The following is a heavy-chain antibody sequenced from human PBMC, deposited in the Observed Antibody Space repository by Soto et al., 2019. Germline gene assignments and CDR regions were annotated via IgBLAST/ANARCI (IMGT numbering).Heavy chain of an antibody. J-gene: IGHJ4*02. V-gene: IGHV3-23*01. D-gene: IGHD3-22*01. Sequence: VGSLRLSCAASGFTFSSYAMSWVRQAPGKGLEWVSAISGSGGSTYYADSVKGRFTISRDNSKNTLYLQMNSLRAEDTAVYYCAKDSRALMIAAYYFDYWGQGTLVTVSS. CDR1: GFTFSSYA. CDR2: ISGSGGST. CDR3: AKDSRALMIAAYYFDY.